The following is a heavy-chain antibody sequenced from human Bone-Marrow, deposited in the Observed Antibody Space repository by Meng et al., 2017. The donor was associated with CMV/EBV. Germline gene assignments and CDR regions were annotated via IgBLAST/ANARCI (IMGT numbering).Heavy chain of an antibody. J-gene: IGHJ4*02. CDR3: TRLSVVGIAAAGTSVY. CDR2: ISSSSSYI. CDR1: GFTFSSYS. Sequence: GESLKISCAASGFTFSSYSMNWVRQAPGKGLEWVSSISSSSSYIYYADSVKGRFTISRDNSKNTLYLQMNSLKTEDTAVYYCTRLSVVGIAAAGTSVYWGQGTLVTVSS. V-gene: IGHV3-21*04. D-gene: IGHD6-13*01.